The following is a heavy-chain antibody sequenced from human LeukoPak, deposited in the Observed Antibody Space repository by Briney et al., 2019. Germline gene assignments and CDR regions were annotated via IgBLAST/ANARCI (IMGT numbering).Heavy chain of an antibody. V-gene: IGHV4-31*03. J-gene: IGHJ1*01. Sequence: SQTLSLTCTVFGGSISSGGYYWSWIRQHPGKGLEWIGYIYYSGSTYYNPSLKSRVTISVDTSKNQFSLKLSSVTAADTAVYYCARTSDSSGYYYGEYFQHWGQGTLVTVSS. CDR1: GGSISSGGYY. D-gene: IGHD3-22*01. CDR3: ARTSDSSGYYYGEYFQH. CDR2: IYYSGST.